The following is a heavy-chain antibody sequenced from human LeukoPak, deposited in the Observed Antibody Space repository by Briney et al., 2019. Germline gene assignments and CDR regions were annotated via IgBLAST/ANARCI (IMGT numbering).Heavy chain of an antibody. CDR2: VYRDGST. D-gene: IGHD3-10*01. J-gene: IGHJ4*02. CDR1: YYSIGRGYY. Sequence: SETLSLTCNVSYYSIGRGYYWGWIRQPPGKGLEWIGSVYRDGSTTYNPSLNSRVTISVDTSKNQFSLKLTSVTAADTAVYYCATGELPHYWGQGTLVTVSS. CDR3: ATGELPHY. V-gene: IGHV4-38-2*02.